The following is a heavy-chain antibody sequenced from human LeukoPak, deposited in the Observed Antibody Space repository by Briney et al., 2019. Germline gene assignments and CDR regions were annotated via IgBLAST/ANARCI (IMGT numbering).Heavy chain of an antibody. CDR2: ISGSGGST. Sequence: PGGSLRLSCAASGFTFSSYAMSWVRQAPGKGLEWVSAISGSGGSTYCADSVKGRFTISRDNAKNSLYLQMNSLRAEDTAVYYCARDFSRELLFDYWGQGTLVTVSS. J-gene: IGHJ4*02. V-gene: IGHV3-23*01. CDR1: GFTFSSYA. CDR3: ARDFSRELLFDY. D-gene: IGHD3-10*01.